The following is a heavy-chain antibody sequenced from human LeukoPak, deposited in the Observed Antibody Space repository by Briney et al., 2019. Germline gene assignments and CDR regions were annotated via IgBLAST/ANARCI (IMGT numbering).Heavy chain of an antibody. V-gene: IGHV4-30-4*01. CDR2: IYYSGST. D-gene: IGHD3-3*01. CDR3: ARDRPLEWTYWTPADYGMDV. Sequence: PSQTLSLTCTVSGGSISSGDYYWSWIRQPPGKGLEWIVYIYYSGSTYYNPSLKSRITISVDTSKNQFSLKLSSVTAADTAVYYCARDRPLEWTYWTPADYGMDVWGQGTTVTVSS. J-gene: IGHJ6*02. CDR1: GGSISSGDYY.